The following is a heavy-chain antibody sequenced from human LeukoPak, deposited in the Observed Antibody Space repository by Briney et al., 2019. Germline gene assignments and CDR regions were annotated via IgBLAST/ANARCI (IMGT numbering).Heavy chain of an antibody. CDR3: ARLPLGALGEVLNFDY. CDR2: INDSGTT. V-gene: IGHV4-34*01. CDR1: SEFFSGYY. Sequence: PSETLSLTCGVSSEFFSGYYWGWIRQPPGKGLEWIGDINDSGTTKYNPTLKSRVTISIDSSKRQFSLKVKSVTAADTAVYYCARLPLGALGEVLNFDYWGQGTPVTVSS. J-gene: IGHJ4*02. D-gene: IGHD3-10*01.